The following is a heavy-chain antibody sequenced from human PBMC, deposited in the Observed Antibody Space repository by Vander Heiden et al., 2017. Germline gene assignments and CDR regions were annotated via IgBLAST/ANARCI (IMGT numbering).Heavy chain of an antibody. D-gene: IGHD3-22*01. CDR1: GGSIRISSYY. V-gene: IGHV4-39*01. J-gene: IGHJ3*01. CDR2: IYFNGNT. Sequence: QLQLQESGPGLVTTSETLSLTCTVSGGSIRISSYYWGWIRQPPGEGLEWIGSIYFNGNTYYNPSLKSRVTISVDTSKNQFSLKLSSVTAADTAVYYCARLFLIGPYYESSGYVSHWGQGTMVTVSS. CDR3: ARLFLIGPYYESSGYVSH.